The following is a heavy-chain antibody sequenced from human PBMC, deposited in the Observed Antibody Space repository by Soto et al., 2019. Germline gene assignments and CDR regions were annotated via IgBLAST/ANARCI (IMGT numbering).Heavy chain of an antibody. Sequence: QVQLQQWGAGLLKPSETLSLTCAVYGGSFSGYYWSWIRQPPGKGLEWIGEINHSGGTNYNPSLKSRVTISVDTSKNQFSLKLSSVTAADTAVYYCARGLSGVIVATVHNWFDPWGQGTLVTVSS. CDR2: INHSGGT. D-gene: IGHD5-12*01. CDR1: GGSFSGYY. V-gene: IGHV4-34*01. CDR3: ARGLSGVIVATVHNWFDP. J-gene: IGHJ5*02.